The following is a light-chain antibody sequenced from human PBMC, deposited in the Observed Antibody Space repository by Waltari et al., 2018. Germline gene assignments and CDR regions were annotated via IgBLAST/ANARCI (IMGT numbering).Light chain of an antibody. CDR2: WAS. CDR1: QSVLYSSDNKNY. Sequence: DIVMTQSPESRAVSLGERATINRKSSQSVLYSSDNKNYLGGYQQRPGPPPKLRRYWASTRESGVRDRFSGSGSGTDFTLTSSSLQAEDVAVYYCHQYYSIPFTFCGGTKVEIK. J-gene: IGKJ4*01. CDR3: HQYYSIPFT. V-gene: IGKV4-1*01.